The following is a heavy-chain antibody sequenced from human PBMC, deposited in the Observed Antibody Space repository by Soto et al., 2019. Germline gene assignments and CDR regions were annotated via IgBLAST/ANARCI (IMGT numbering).Heavy chain of an antibody. CDR3: ARYSVPAAIAPNFLDY. Sequence: ASVKVSCKASGYTFTSYDINWVRQATGQGLAWMGWMNPNSGNTGYAQKFQGRVTMTKNTSISTAYIELSSLISEDTAVYYCARYSVPAAIAPNFLDYWRQGTLVTVSS. CDR2: MNPNSGNT. J-gene: IGHJ4*02. V-gene: IGHV1-8*01. CDR1: GYTFTSYD. D-gene: IGHD2-2*01.